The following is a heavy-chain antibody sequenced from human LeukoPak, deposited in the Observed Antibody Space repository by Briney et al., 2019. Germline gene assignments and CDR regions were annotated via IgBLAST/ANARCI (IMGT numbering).Heavy chain of an antibody. CDR2: IRYDGTNK. Sequence: GGSPRLSCAASGFNFSNYGMHWVRQAPGKGLDWVAFIRYDGTNKYYADSVKGRFTISRDNSKNTLYLHMNSVTTEDTAVYYCAKEPWESVVVVPGAMGDNWFDPWGQGTLVTVSS. CDR1: GFNFSNYG. CDR3: AKEPWESVVVVPGAMGDNWFDP. V-gene: IGHV3-30*02. J-gene: IGHJ5*02. D-gene: IGHD2-2*01.